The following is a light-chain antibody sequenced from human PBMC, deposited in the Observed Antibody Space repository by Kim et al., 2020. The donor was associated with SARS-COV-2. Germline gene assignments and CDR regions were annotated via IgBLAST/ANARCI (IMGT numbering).Light chain of an antibody. CDR2: GAS. CDR1: QSVSTN. Sequence: EIVMTQSPGTLSVSPGERATLSCRASQSVSTNLAWYQQKPGQPPRLLIYGASTRATGVPARFSGSGSGTEFTLTISSLQSEDFALYYCQQYNNWPPWTFGQGTKVDIK. CDR3: QQYNNWPPWT. J-gene: IGKJ1*01. V-gene: IGKV3-15*01.